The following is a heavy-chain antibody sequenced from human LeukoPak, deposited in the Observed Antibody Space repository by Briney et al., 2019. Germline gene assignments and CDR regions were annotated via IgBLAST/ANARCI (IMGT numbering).Heavy chain of an antibody. Sequence: SETLSLTCTVSGGSISSYYCSWIRQPPGKGLEWIGYIYYSGSTNCNPSVKSRVAMSVDTSKKQFSLKLSSLTAADTAVYYCARGGTAVIAPYAFDIWGQGTMVTVSS. V-gene: IGHV4-59*01. J-gene: IGHJ3*02. D-gene: IGHD4-23*01. CDR1: GGSISSYY. CDR3: ARGGTAVIAPYAFDI. CDR2: IYYSGST.